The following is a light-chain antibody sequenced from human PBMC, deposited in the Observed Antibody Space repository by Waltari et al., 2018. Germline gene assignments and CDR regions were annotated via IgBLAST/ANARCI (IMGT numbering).Light chain of an antibody. CDR2: EVS. CDR1: RSAVGVYNY. V-gene: IGLV2-8*01. J-gene: IGLJ2*01. CDR3: SSYAGSNNVV. Sequence: QSALPQPPPAPGSPGQPVTISCTGPRSAVGVYNYFPWYQQHPGKAPKLMIYEVSKRPSGVPDRFSGSKSGNTASLTVSGLQAEDEADYYCSSYAGSNNVVFGGGTKLTVL.